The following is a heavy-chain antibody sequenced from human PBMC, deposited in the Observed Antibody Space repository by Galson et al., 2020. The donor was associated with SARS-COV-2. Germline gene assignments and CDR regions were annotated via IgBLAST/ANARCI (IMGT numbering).Heavy chain of an antibody. CDR3: AKDGGSNYDWFDP. J-gene: IGHJ5*02. CDR2: ISGSGGST. D-gene: IGHD4-4*01. V-gene: IGHV3-23*01. Sequence: GESLKISCAASGFTFSSYAMSWVRQAPGKGLEWVSAISGSGGSTYYADSVKGRFTISRDNSKNTLYLQMNSLRADDTAVYYCAKDGGSNYDWFDPWVQGTLVTVSS. CDR1: GFTFSSYA.